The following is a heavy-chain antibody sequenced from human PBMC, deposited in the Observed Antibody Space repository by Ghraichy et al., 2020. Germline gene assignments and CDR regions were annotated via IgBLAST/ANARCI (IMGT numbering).Heavy chain of an antibody. CDR2: INNSGST. V-gene: IGHV4-34*01. Sequence: GSLSLTCAVYGGSFSGYYWSWIRQPPGKGLEWIGEINNSGSTNYNPSLKSRVTISVDTSKNQFSLKLSSVTAADTAVYYCARGDTYSGSYTWAYWGQGTLVTVPS. J-gene: IGHJ4*02. CDR3: ARGDTYSGSYTWAY. D-gene: IGHD1-26*01. CDR1: GGSFSGYY.